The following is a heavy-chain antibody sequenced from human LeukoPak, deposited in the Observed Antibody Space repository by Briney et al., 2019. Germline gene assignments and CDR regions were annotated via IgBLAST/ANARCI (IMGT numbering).Heavy chain of an antibody. CDR2: IYYSGST. V-gene: IGHV4-39*02. CDR1: GGSISSSSYY. J-gene: IGHJ4*02. D-gene: IGHD6-13*01. Sequence: SETLSLTCTVSGGSISSSSYYWGWIRQPPGKGLEWIGSIYYSGSTYYNPSPKSRVTISVDTSKNQFSLKLSSVTTADTAVYYCAREGLMYSSSWYFDYWGQGTLVTVSS. CDR3: AREGLMYSSSWYFDY.